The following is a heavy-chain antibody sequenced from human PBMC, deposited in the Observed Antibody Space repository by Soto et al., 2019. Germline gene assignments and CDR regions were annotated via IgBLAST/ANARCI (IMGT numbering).Heavy chain of an antibody. V-gene: IGHV3-48*01. Sequence: EVQLVESGGGLVQPGGSLRLSCAASGFTFSSYSMNWVRQAPGKGLEWVSYISSSSSTIYYADSVKGRFTISRDNAKNSLYLQMNSLRAEDTAVYYCERNTYGDFDYWGQGTLVTVSS. D-gene: IGHD4-17*01. CDR2: ISSSSSTI. J-gene: IGHJ4*02. CDR1: GFTFSSYS. CDR3: ERNTYGDFDY.